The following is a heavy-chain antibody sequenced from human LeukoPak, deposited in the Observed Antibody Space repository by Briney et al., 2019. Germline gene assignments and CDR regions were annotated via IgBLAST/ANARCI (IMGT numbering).Heavy chain of an antibody. D-gene: IGHD3-9*01. Sequence: ASVKVSCKASGYIFTGYYMHWVRQAPGQGLEWMGWINPNSGGTSSAQKFQGRVTMTRDTPISTVYMELSRLRSDDTAVYFCARIYFGPDYWGQGTLVTVSS. V-gene: IGHV1-2*02. J-gene: IGHJ4*02. CDR1: GYIFTGYY. CDR2: INPNSGGT. CDR3: ARIYFGPDY.